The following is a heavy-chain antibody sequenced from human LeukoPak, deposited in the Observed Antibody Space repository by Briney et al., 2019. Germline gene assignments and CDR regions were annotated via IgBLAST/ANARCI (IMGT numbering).Heavy chain of an antibody. CDR3: ARAGRNYDSSSVVDY. CDR2: TRNKANSYAT. CDR1: GFTFSTYE. V-gene: IGHV3-72*01. D-gene: IGHD3-22*01. J-gene: IGHJ4*02. Sequence: QPGGSLRLSCAASGFTFSTYEMNWVRQAPGKGLEWVGCTRNKANSYATEYAASVKGRFTISRDGSKNSLYLQMNSLKTEDTAVYYCARAGRNYDSSSVVDYWGQGTLVTVSS.